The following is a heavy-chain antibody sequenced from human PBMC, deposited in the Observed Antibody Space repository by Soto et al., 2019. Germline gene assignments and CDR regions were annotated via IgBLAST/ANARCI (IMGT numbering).Heavy chain of an antibody. D-gene: IGHD3-22*01. CDR2: IYYTGST. J-gene: IGHJ4*02. V-gene: IGHV4-39*01. CDR3: ERHSIWLLLSDY. Sequence: PSETLSLTCNVSGGSISNSNYYWGWLRQPPGKGLEWIGSIYYTGSTYYNPSLKSRVTISVDTSKNQFSLKLDSVTATVTAVYFCERHSIWLLLSDYWGQGSLVTVSS. CDR1: GGSISNSNYY.